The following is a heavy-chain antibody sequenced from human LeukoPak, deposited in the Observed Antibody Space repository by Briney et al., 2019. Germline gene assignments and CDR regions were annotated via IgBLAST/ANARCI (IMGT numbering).Heavy chain of an antibody. Sequence: GGSLRLSCAASGFTFSSYWMSWVRQAPGKGLEWVANIKQDGSEKYYADSVKGRFTISRDNSKNTLYLQMNSLRAEDTAVYYCAKEFRSDFWSGYYFRGVDAFDIWGQGTMVTVSS. CDR2: IKQDGSEK. V-gene: IGHV3-7*01. CDR1: GFTFSSYW. D-gene: IGHD3-3*01. CDR3: AKEFRSDFWSGYYFRGVDAFDI. J-gene: IGHJ3*02.